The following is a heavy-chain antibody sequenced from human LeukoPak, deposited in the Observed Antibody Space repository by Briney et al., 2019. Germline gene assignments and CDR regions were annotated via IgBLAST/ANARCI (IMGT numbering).Heavy chain of an antibody. V-gene: IGHV4-39*01. CDR2: IYYSGST. CDR3: ARLAGGSLDY. CDR1: GGSISSSSYY. Sequence: SETLSLTCTVSGGSISSSSYYWGWLRQPPGKGLEWIGSIYYSGSTYYNPSLKSRVTISVDTSKNQFSLKLSSVTAADTAVYYCARLAGGSLDYWGQGTLVTVSS. J-gene: IGHJ4*02. D-gene: IGHD1-26*01.